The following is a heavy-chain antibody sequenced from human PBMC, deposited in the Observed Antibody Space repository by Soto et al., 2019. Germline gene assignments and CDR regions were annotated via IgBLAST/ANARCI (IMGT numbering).Heavy chain of an antibody. D-gene: IGHD3-3*01. CDR3: AKHGGPSYSYYMDV. CDR2: IRGSGDVT. CDR1: GFTFSNYA. V-gene: IGHV3-23*01. Sequence: EVQLLESGGGLVRPGGSLRLSCAASGFTFSNYAMPWVRQAPGKGLEWVSVIRGSGDVTYYADSVQGRFAISRDNSKNTLYLQMNSLRDEDTAIYYCAKHGGPSYSYYMDVWGKGTTVTVSS. J-gene: IGHJ6*03.